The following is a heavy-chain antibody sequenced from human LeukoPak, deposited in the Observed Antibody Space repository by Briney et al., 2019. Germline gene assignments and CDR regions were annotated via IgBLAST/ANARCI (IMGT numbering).Heavy chain of an antibody. D-gene: IGHD2-21*02. CDR3: TTSYCGGDCYYYEGY. J-gene: IGHJ4*02. CDR2: IKSKTDGGTT. V-gene: IGHV3-15*01. Sequence: GGSLRLSCAASGFTFSNAWMSWVRQAPGKGLEWVGRIKSKTDGGTTDYAAPVKGRFTTSRDDSKSTLFLQMDSLKTEDTAVYYCTTSYCGGDCYYYEGYWGQGTLVTVSS. CDR1: GFTFSNAW.